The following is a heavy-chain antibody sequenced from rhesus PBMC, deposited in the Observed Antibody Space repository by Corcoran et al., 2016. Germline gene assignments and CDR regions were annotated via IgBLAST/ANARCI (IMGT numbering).Heavy chain of an antibody. Sequence: QVQLQESGPGLVKPSETLSLTCAVSGYSISSGYYWGWIRQPPGKGLEYIGYISGNNGSTYNNPSPNSRVTISKNPAKNQFARKLSSVTAADTAVYYCARRAVYSGYSFMFDYWGQGVLVTVSS. D-gene: IGHD5-24*01. CDR3: ARRAVYSGYSFMFDY. V-gene: IGHV4-99*01. CDR1: GYSISSGYY. CDR2: ISGNNGST. J-gene: IGHJ4*01.